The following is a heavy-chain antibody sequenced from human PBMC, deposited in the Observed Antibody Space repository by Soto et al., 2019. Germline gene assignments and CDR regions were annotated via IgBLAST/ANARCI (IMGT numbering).Heavy chain of an antibody. Sequence: ASVKVSCKASGYTFTNYTIHWVRQAPGQRLEWMGWINAGNGDTKYSQKFQGRVAITRDTSASTAYMELSSLRSEDTAVYYCARQGYCISTSCYYYYYYGMDVWGQGTTVTSP. CDR1: GYTFTNYT. V-gene: IGHV1-3*01. D-gene: IGHD2-2*01. CDR3: ARQGYCISTSCYYYYYYGMDV. CDR2: INAGNGDT. J-gene: IGHJ6*02.